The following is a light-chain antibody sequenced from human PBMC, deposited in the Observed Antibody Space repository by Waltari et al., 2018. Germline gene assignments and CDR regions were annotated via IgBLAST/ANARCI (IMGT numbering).Light chain of an antibody. Sequence: QSALTPPPSASGSLGQSVTISCTGTGSDVGGYKYLSWYQQYPGKAPKLLIYEVTKRPSGVPDRFSGSKSGNTASLTVSGLRAEDEGDYYCSSYAATNNVIFGGGTNLTVL. CDR1: GSDVGGYKY. V-gene: IGLV2-8*01. CDR2: EVT. J-gene: IGLJ2*01. CDR3: SSYAATNNVI.